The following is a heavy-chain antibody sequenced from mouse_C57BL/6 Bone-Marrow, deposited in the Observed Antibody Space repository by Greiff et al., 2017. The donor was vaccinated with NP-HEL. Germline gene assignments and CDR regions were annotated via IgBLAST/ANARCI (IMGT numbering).Heavy chain of an antibody. Sequence: EVKLVESGGGLVQPGGSLKLPCAASGFTFSDYYMYWVRQTPEKRLEWVAYISNGGGSTYYPDTVKGRFSISRDNAKNTLYLQMSRLKSEDTAMYYCARQTGDYAMDYWGQGTSVTVSS. CDR3: ARQTGDYAMDY. V-gene: IGHV5-12*01. CDR1: GFTFSDYY. CDR2: ISNGGGST. J-gene: IGHJ4*01.